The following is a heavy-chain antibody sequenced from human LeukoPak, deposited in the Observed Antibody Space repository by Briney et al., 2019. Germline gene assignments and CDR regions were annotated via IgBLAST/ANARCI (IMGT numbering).Heavy chain of an antibody. J-gene: IGHJ4*02. CDR1: GFTFSSYA. CDR3: ATLSVIGSYSFDY. CDR2: ISYDGSNK. D-gene: IGHD1-26*01. V-gene: IGHV3-30-3*01. Sequence: GGSLRLSCAASGFTFSSYAMHWVRQAPGKGLEWVAVISYDGSNKYYADSVKGRFTISRDNSKNTLYLQMNSLRAEDTAVYYCATLSVIGSYSFDYWGQGTLVTVSS.